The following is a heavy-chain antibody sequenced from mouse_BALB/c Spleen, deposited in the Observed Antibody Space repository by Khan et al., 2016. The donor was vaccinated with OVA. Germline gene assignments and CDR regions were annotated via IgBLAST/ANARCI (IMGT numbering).Heavy chain of an antibody. CDR2: INPSNGNT. CDR1: GYTFTSYT. CDR3: ARARDDDRDYWSFDY. Sequence: QVQLKESGAELARPGASVKMSCKASGYTFTSYTIHWVRKRPGQGLEWIGYINPSNGNTNYNQKFKDKATLTTDKSSTTAYLQLSSLTSDDSAVYICARARDDDRDYWSFDYWGQGTPVTVSS. V-gene: IGHV1-4*01. D-gene: IGHD2-13*01. J-gene: IGHJ3*01.